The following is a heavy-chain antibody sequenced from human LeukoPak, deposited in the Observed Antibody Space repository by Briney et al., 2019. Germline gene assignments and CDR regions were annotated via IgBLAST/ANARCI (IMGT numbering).Heavy chain of an antibody. Sequence: SETLSLTCNVSGGSVSSDYWSWLRQTPGKGLEWIGYFHYSATTNYNPSLKSRVSMSLDTSKNQFSLDVTSVTGADTAIYYCATGHSSGWFDYWGRGTLATVSS. V-gene: IGHV4-59*02. CDR3: ATGHSSGWFDY. D-gene: IGHD6-19*01. J-gene: IGHJ4*02. CDR1: GGSVSSDY. CDR2: FHYSATT.